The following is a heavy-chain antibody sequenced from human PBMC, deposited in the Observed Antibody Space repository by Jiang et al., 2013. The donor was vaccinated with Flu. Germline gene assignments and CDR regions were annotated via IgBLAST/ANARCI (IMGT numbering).Heavy chain of an antibody. D-gene: IGHD3-3*01. Sequence: SGAEVKKPGASVKVSCKASGYTFSSFYIHWVRQAPGQGLEWMGVINPSGGSPSYAQKFQGRVTMTRDTSTSTVYLQLSSLRSEDTAVYFCARVSGYPSYFDYWGQGTLVTVSS. CDR3: ARVSGYPSYFDY. J-gene: IGHJ4*02. CDR2: INPSGGSP. V-gene: IGHV1-46*03. CDR1: GYTFSSFY.